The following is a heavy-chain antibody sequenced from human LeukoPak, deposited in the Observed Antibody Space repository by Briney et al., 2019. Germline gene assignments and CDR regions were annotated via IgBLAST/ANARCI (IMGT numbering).Heavy chain of an antibody. CDR1: GGSISSYY. J-gene: IGHJ5*02. CDR3: ARHLSWATVVTPYSWFDP. V-gene: IGHV4-59*08. D-gene: IGHD2-21*02. CDR2: IYYSGSI. Sequence: SETLSLTCTVSGGSISSYYWSWIRQPPGKGLEWIGYIYYSGSINYNPSLKSRVTISVDTSKNRFSLKLSSVTAADTAVYYCARHLSWATVVTPYSWFDPWGQGTLVTVSS.